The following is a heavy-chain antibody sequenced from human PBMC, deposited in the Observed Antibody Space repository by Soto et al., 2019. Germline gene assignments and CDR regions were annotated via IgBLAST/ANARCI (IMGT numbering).Heavy chain of an antibody. J-gene: IGHJ6*02. V-gene: IGHV1-46*01. D-gene: IGHD2-15*01. CDR3: ARDACSGGSCQPPYYYGMDV. Sequence: ASVKVSCKASGYTFTSYYMHWVRQAPGQGLEWMGIINPSGGSTSYAQKFQGRVTMTRDTSTSTVYMELSSLRSEDTAVYYCARDACSGGSCQPPYYYGMDVWGQGTTVTVSS. CDR2: INPSGGST. CDR1: GYTFTSYY.